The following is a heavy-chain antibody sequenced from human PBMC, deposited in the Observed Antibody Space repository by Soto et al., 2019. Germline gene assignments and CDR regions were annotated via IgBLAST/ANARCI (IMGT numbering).Heavy chain of an antibody. CDR3: GRLGGYYQAFDS. Sequence: SETLSLTYTVSGGSIRDYYWGWIRQPPGKGLEWVGYVYYTGTTKYKSSLKSRVTVSVDSSKNQFSLKLDSVTAADTAVYYCGRLGGYYQAFDSWGQGTLVTVSS. CDR1: GGSIRDYY. D-gene: IGHD3-22*01. CDR2: VYYTGTT. J-gene: IGHJ4*02. V-gene: IGHV4-59*08.